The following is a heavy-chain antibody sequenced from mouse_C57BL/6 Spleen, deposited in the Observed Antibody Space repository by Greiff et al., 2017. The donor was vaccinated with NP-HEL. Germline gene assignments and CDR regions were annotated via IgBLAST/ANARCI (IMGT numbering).Heavy chain of an antibody. V-gene: IGHV1-69*01. Sequence: VQLQQPGAELVMPGASVKLSCKASGYTFTSYWMHWVKQRPGQGLEWIGEIDPSDSYTNYNQKFKGKSTLTVDKSSSTAYMQLSSLTAEDAAVYYCARAGGNYGGRWYFDVWGTGTTVTVSS. J-gene: IGHJ1*03. CDR2: IDPSDSYT. D-gene: IGHD2-1*01. CDR1: GYTFTSYW. CDR3: ARAGGNYGGRWYFDV.